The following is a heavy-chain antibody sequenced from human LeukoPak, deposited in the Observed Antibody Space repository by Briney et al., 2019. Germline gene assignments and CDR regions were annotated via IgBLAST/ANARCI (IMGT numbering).Heavy chain of an antibody. CDR2: IYYSGST. J-gene: IGHJ4*02. V-gene: IGHV4-31*03. Sequence: NPSETLSLTCTVSGGSIRSSYYYWGWIRQPPGKGLEWIGYIYYSGSTYYNPSLKSRVTISVDTSKNQFSLKLSSVTAADTAVYYCARVPYGDYETWGQGTLVTVSS. CDR3: ARVPYGDYET. D-gene: IGHD4-17*01. CDR1: GGSIRSSYYY.